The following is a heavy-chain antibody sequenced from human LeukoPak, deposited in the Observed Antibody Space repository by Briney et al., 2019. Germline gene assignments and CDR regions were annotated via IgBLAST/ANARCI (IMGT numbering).Heavy chain of an antibody. CDR1: GYPFIDYY. V-gene: IGHV1-2*02. Sequence: ASVKVSCKASGYPFIDYYLHWVRQAPGQGLEWMGCINPNTGDTNSAQNFQGRVIMTRDTSITTAYMELSRLKSDDTALYYCASRGAGHCYDASCMGSFDLWGQGTTVAVSS. J-gene: IGHJ3*01. CDR2: INPNTGDT. D-gene: IGHD2-15*01. CDR3: ASRGAGHCYDASCMGSFDL.